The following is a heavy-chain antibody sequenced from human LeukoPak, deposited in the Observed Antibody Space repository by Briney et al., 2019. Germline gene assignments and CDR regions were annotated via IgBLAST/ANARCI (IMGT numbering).Heavy chain of an antibody. CDR3: ARDKIAVAEIAHYY. D-gene: IGHD6-19*01. CDR2: IIPILGIA. J-gene: IGHJ4*02. Sequence: SVKVSCKASGGTFSSYAISWARQAPGQGLEWMGRIIPILGIANYAQEFQGRVTITADKSTSTAYMELSSLRSEDTAVYYCARDKIAVAEIAHYYWGQGTLVTVSS. V-gene: IGHV1-69*04. CDR1: GGTFSSYA.